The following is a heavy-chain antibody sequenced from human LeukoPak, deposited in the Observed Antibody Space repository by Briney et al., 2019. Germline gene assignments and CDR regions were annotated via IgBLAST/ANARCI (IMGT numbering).Heavy chain of an antibody. CDR2: IIPIFGTA. CDR3: ARDYTVPAATLGY. V-gene: IGHV1-69*13. J-gene: IGHJ4*02. Sequence: SVKVSCKASGGTFSSYAISWVRQAPGQGLEWMGGIIPIFGTANYAQKFQGRVTITADESTGTAYMELSSLRSEDTAVYYCARDYTVPAATLGYWGQGTLVTVSS. CDR1: GGTFSSYA. D-gene: IGHD2-2*01.